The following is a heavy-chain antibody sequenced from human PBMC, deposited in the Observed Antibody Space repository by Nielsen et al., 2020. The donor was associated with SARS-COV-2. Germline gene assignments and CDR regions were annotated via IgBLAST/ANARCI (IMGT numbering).Heavy chain of an antibody. Sequence: SVKVSCKASGGTFSSYAISWVRQAPGKGLEWMGGIIPIFGTANYAQKFQGRVTITADESTSTAYMELSSLRSEDTDVYYCARRRGGFGELSFPYYYGIDVWGQGSTVTVSS. CDR1: GGTFSSYA. J-gene: IGHJ6*02. V-gene: IGHV1-69*13. D-gene: IGHD3-16*01. CDR3: ARRRGGFGELSFPYYYGIDV. CDR2: IIPIFGTA.